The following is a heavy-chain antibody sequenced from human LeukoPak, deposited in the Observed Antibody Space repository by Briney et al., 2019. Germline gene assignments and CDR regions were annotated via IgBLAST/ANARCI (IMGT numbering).Heavy chain of an antibody. Sequence: GGSLRLSCEASGFSFSTSGVHWVRQAPGKGLEWMAVISKDGRKNHYADSVKGRFTISRDNSKSTLFLQMNSLRPEDTPIYYCARDLLNYGSAYYDVGIFDSWGQGTLVTVSS. V-gene: IGHV3-30*04. CDR1: GFSFSTSG. D-gene: IGHD3-10*01. J-gene: IGHJ4*02. CDR3: ARDLLNYGSAYYDVGIFDS. CDR2: ISKDGRKN.